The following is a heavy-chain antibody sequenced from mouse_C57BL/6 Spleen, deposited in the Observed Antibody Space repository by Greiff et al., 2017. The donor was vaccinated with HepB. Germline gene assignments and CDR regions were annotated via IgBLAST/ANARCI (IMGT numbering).Heavy chain of an antibody. D-gene: IGHD1-1*01. Sequence: QVQLKQSGPELVKPGASVKISCKASGYAFSSSWMNWVKQRPGKGLEWIGRIYPGDGDTNYNGKFKGKATLTADKSSSTAYMQLSSLTSVDSAVYFCARNGFITTPFAYWGQGTLVTVSA. CDR3: ARNGFITTPFAY. CDR2: IYPGDGDT. CDR1: GYAFSSSW. V-gene: IGHV1-82*01. J-gene: IGHJ3*01.